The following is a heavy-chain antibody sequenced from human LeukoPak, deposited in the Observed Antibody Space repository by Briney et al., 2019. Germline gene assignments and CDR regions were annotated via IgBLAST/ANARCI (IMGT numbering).Heavy chain of an antibody. D-gene: IGHD2-15*01. CDR1: GYSFSNDW. V-gene: IGHV5-51*01. J-gene: IGHJ4*02. CDR3: ARRGCNGGSCYGY. CDR2: IYPGDSDT. Sequence: GESLKISCKGSGYSFSNDWIGWVRQMPGKGLEWMGIIYPGDSDTRYSPSLQGQVTISADKSISTAYLQWSSLEASGTAMYYCARRGCNGGSCYGYWGQGTLVTVSS.